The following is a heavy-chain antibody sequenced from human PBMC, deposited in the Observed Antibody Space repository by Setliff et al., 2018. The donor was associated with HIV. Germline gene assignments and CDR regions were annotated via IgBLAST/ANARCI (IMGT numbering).Heavy chain of an antibody. Sequence: TSETLSLTCTVSGDSISSGRYYWNWIRQPAGKGLDWIGHIFTSGSAFSSGTANYSPSLKRRVTISVDISKNQFSLKLTSVTAADTAMYFCARDSPADGGNPGRFQRWGQGTLVSVSS. V-gene: IGHV4-61*09. CDR3: ARDSPADGGNPGRFQR. D-gene: IGHD2-15*01. CDR2: IFTSGSA. CDR1: GDSISSGRYY. J-gene: IGHJ1*01.